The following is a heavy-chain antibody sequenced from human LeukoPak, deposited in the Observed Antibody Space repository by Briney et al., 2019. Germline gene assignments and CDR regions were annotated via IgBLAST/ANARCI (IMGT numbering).Heavy chain of an antibody. J-gene: IGHJ5*02. CDR1: GGSISSSSYY. CDR2: IYYSGST. CDR3: ARHTRWFDP. Sequence: PETLSLTCTVSGGSISSSSYYWGWIRQPPGKGLEWIGSIYYSGSTYYNPSLKSRVTISVDTSKNQFSLKLSSVTAADTAVYYCARHTRWFDPWGQGTLVTVSS. V-gene: IGHV4-39*01.